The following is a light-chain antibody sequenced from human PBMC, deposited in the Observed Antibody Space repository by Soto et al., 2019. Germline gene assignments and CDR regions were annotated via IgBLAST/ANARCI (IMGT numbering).Light chain of an antibody. CDR1: QIIGSS. J-gene: IGKJ2*01. CDR3: QQYYSYPYT. V-gene: IGKV1-5*01. Sequence: DIQMTQSPSTLSASVGDRVTITCRASQIIGSSLAWYQQNPGKAPKLLIYDASTLQSGVPSRFSGSESGTEFTLTISSLQPDDSATYYCQQYYSYPYTFGQGTKLEIK. CDR2: DAS.